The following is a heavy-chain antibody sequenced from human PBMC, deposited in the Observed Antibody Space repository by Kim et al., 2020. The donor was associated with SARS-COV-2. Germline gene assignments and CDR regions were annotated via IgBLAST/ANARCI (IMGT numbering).Heavy chain of an antibody. D-gene: IGHD3-10*01. CDR3: AALETVQGPGGI. Sequence: DVDAGKGRFTLSRDNAKTSLYLQMSSLRTEDTAIYYCAALETVQGPGGIWGQGTLVTVSS. J-gene: IGHJ4*02. V-gene: IGHV3-7*01.